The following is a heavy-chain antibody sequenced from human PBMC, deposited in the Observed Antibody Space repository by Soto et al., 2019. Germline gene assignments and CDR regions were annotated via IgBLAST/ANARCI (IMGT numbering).Heavy chain of an antibody. CDR3: ARDLRHGHKTFDD. Sequence: ASVKVSCKASGYTFTSCEMYWVRQAPGQGLEWMGIISPSDGSTTYAQKFQGRVTMTRDTSTSTVYMELSSLRSEDTAVYYCARDLRHGHKTFDDRGQGTLVTVFS. V-gene: IGHV1-46*01. CDR2: ISPSDGST. CDR1: GYTFTSCE. J-gene: IGHJ4*02.